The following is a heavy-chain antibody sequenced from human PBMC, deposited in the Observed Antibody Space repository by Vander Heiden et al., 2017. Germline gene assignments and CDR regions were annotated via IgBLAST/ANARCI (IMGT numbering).Heavy chain of an antibody. J-gene: IGHJ3*01. Sequence: EVQLVESGGGLVQPGGSLRLSCAASGFTFNGYYMSWVRQAPGKGLEFVANIKNDGSVTWYLDSVKGRFTISRDNGKNSLYLQMNSLRSEDTAVYFCARDCWGKPYIVDGFDLWGHGTRVTVSS. V-gene: IGHV3-7*01. CDR2: IKNDGSVT. D-gene: IGHD5-12*01. CDR3: ARDCWGKPYIVDGFDL. CDR1: GFTFNGYY.